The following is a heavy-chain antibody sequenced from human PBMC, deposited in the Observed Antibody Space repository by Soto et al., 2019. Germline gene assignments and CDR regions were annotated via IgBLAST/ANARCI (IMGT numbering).Heavy chain of an antibody. CDR3: ARDQFLPYSSGWYYSDY. V-gene: IGHV3-7*05. D-gene: IGHD6-19*01. CDR2: IKQDGSEK. Sequence: PGGSLRLSCAASGFTFSSYWMSWVRQAPGKGLEWVANIKQDGSEKYYVDSVKGRFTISRDNAKNSLYLQMNSLRAEDTAVYYCARDQFLPYSSGWYYSDYWGQGT. CDR1: GFTFSSYW. J-gene: IGHJ4*02.